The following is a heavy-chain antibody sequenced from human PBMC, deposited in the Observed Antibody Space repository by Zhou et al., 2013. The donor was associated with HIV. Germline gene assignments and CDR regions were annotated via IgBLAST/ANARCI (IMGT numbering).Heavy chain of an antibody. CDR1: GFTFDDYG. CDR3: ARGDTGTVLTT. V-gene: IGHV3-20*04. D-gene: IGHD5-18*01. J-gene: IGHJ4*02. Sequence: EVQLVESGGGVVRPGGSLRLSCAASGFTFDDYGMSWVRQGPGKGLEWVSGINWNGSRAGFADSVKGRFTIFRDNAKNSLYLQMNSLRAEDTAFYYCARGDTGTVLTTWGQGTLVTVSS. CDR2: INWNGSRA.